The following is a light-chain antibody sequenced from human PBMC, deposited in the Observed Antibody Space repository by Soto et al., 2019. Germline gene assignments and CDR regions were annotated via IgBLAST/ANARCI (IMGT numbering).Light chain of an antibody. CDR3: LLSYSGANVV. CDR1: TGAVTSGHY. CDR2: DTS. V-gene: IGLV7-46*01. Sequence: VVTQEPSLTVSPGGTVTLTCGSSTGAVTSGHYPYWFQQKPGQAPRTLIYDTSNKHSWTPARFSGSLLGGKAALTLSGAQPEDEAEYYCLLSYSGANVVFGGGTKLTVL. J-gene: IGLJ2*01.